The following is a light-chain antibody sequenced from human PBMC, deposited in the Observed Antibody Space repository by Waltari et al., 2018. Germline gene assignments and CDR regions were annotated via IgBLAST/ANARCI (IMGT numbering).Light chain of an antibody. V-gene: IGKV3-15*01. J-gene: IGKJ2*01. CDR3: QHYNNGGKA. Sequence: EIVITQSPATLSVSPGERATLSCRASQSVSSKLSWSQQKPGQAPRLLIYHASTRATGIPARFSGSGSGTEFTLTISSLQSGDFAVYYCQHYNNGGKAFGQGTKLEIK. CDR2: HAS. CDR1: QSVSSK.